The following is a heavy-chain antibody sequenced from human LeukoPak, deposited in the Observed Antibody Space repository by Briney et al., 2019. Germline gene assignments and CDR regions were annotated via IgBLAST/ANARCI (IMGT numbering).Heavy chain of an antibody. CDR2: ISGSGGST. Sequence: GGSLRLSCAASGFTFISYAMSWVRQAPGKGLELFSAISGSGGSTYYADSVKGRFTISRDNSKNTLYLQMNSLRAEDTAVYYCAKSHDYGDYGGLNYWGQGTLVTVSS. V-gene: IGHV3-23*01. CDR1: GFTFISYA. D-gene: IGHD4-17*01. CDR3: AKSHDYGDYGGLNY. J-gene: IGHJ4*02.